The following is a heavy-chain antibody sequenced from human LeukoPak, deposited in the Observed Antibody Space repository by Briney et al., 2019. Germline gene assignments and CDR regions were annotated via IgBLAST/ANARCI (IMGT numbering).Heavy chain of an antibody. Sequence: GGSLRLTCAASGFTFDDYGMSWVSQAPGKGLEWISGINWNGAGISYGDSVKGRFTISRDNAKNSLYLQMNSLRDADTAFYYCARRISVAGGGTAFDMWGQGTMVTVSS. V-gene: IGHV3-20*04. J-gene: IGHJ3*02. CDR3: ARRISVAGGGTAFDM. CDR1: GFTFDDYG. D-gene: IGHD6-19*01. CDR2: INWNGAGI.